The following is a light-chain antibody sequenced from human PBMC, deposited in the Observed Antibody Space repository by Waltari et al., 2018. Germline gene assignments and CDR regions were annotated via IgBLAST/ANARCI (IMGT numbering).Light chain of an antibody. Sequence: DIQMTQSPSSVSASVGARVTIPCRASQGIRSWLAWFQQKPGKAPNLLIYAASSLQSGVPSRFSGSGSGTDFTLTISSLQPEDFATYYCQQAASFPLTFGGGTKVEIK. CDR3: QQAASFPLT. V-gene: IGKV1D-12*01. CDR2: AAS. J-gene: IGKJ4*01. CDR1: QGIRSW.